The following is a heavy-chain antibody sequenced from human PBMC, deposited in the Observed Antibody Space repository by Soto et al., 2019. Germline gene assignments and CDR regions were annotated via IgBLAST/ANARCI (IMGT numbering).Heavy chain of an antibody. J-gene: IGHJ4*02. CDR1: GFTFSSYG. V-gene: IGHV3-30*18. CDR2: ISYDGSNK. D-gene: IGHD3-10*01. CDR3: AKDPYPYYYGSWAANDY. Sequence: QVQLVESGGGVVQPGRSLRLSCAASGFTFSSYGMHWVRQAPGKGLEWVAVISYDGSNKYYADSVKGRFTISRDNSKNTLYLQMNSLRAEDTAVYYCAKDPYPYYYGSWAANDYWGQGTLVTVSS.